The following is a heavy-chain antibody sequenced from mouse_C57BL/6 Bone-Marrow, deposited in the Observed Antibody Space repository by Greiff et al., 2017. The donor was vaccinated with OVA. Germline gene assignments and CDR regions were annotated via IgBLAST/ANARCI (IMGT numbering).Heavy chain of an antibody. CDR2: ISSGGSYT. CDR1: GFTFSSYG. D-gene: IGHD1-1*02. CDR3: ARQPSYGPFDD. J-gene: IGHJ2*01. V-gene: IGHV5-6*01. Sequence: DVHLVESGGDLVKPGGSLKLSCAASGFTFSSYGMSWVRQTPDKRLEWVATISSGGSYTYYPDSVNGRFTISRDNAKNTLYLQMSRLKAEDTAMYYCARQPSYGPFDDWGQGTTLTVSS.